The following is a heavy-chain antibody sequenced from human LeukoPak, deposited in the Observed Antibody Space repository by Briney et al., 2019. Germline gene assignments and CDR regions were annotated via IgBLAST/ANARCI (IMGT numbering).Heavy chain of an antibody. CDR3: ARGGGTYYYDSSGYSVGWFDP. Sequence: ASVKVSCKASGYTFTGHYMHWVRQAPGQGLEWMGWINPNSGGTNYAQKFQGRVTMTRDTSISTAYMELSRLRSDDTAVYYCARGGGTYYYDSSGYSVGWFDPWGQGALVTVSS. CDR1: GYTFTGHY. D-gene: IGHD3-22*01. CDR2: INPNSGGT. V-gene: IGHV1-2*02. J-gene: IGHJ5*02.